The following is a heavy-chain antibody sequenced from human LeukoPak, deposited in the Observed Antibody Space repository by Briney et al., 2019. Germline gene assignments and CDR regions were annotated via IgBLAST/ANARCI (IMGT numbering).Heavy chain of an antibody. D-gene: IGHD1-1*01. V-gene: IGHV3-21*04. J-gene: IGHJ4*02. CDR2: ISSSSSYI. CDR3: ANQDGRTHWTTEVDY. CDR1: GFTFSSYS. Sequence: GGSLRLSCAASGFTFSSYSMNWVCQAPGRGLEWVSSISSSSSYIYYADSVKGRFTISRDNAKNSLYLQMNSLRAEDTAVYYCANQDGRTHWTTEVDYWGQGTLVTVSS.